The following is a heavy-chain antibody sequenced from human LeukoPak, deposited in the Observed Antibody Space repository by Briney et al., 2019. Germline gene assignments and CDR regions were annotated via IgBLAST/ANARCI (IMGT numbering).Heavy chain of an antibody. CDR1: GGSISSGSYY. V-gene: IGHV4-61*02. D-gene: IGHD6-19*01. CDR3: ARDSSGWYVGYFDY. Sequence: SETLSLTCTVSGGSISSGSYYWSWIRQPAGKGLEWIGRIYTSGSTNYNPSLKSRVTMSVDTSKNQFSLKLSSVTAADTAVYYCARDSSGWYVGYFDYWGQGTLVTVSS. J-gene: IGHJ4*02. CDR2: IYTSGST.